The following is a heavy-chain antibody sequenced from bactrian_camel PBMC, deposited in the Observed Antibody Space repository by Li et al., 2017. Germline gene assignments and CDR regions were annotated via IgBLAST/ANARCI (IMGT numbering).Heavy chain of an antibody. CDR3: ANLDGHY. J-gene: IGHJ4*01. CDR1: GLTFIGYY. Sequence: HVQLVESGGGSVQAGGSLRLSCAAAGLTFIGYYMTWVRQAPGKGLEWVSSIYSDDSNTWYADSVQGRFTVSSNTSENTLYLQMNSLKPDDTAVYYCANLDGHYWGQGTQVTVS. V-gene: IGHV3-2*01. CDR2: IYSDDSNT.